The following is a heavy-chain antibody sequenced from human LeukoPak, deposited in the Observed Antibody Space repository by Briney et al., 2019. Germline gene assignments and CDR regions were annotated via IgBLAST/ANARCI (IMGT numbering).Heavy chain of an antibody. CDR3: AKVGYGDYYFDY. V-gene: IGHV3-21*01. CDR2: ISSSSSYI. D-gene: IGHD4-17*01. CDR1: GFTFSSYS. Sequence: GGSLRLSCAASGFTFSSYSMNWVRQAPGKGLEWVSSISSSSSYIYYADSVKGRFTISRDNSKNTLYLQMNSLRAEVTAVYYCAKVGYGDYYFDYWGQGTLVTVSS. J-gene: IGHJ4*02.